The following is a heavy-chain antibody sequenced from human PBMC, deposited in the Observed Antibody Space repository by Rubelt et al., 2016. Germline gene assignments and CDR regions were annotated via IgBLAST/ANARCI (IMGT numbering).Heavy chain of an antibody. CDR3: ARLGYCSGGSCS. CDR1: GFSFSMYW. J-gene: IGHJ5*02. V-gene: IGHV3-74*01. CDR2: IYSDVSST. D-gene: IGHD2-15*01. Sequence: GSLRLSCAASGFSFSMYWMHWVRQVPGKGLVWVSRIYSDVSSTTYADSVKGRFTISRDNSKNSLYLQMNSLRAEDTAVYYCARLGYCSGGSCSWGQGTLVTVSS.